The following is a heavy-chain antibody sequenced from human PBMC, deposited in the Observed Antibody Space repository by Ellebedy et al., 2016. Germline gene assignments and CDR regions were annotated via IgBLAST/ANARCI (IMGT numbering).Heavy chain of an antibody. Sequence: GESLKISXAASGFTFSSYSMNWVRQAPGKGLEWVSSISSSSSYIYYADSVKGRFTISRDNAKNSLYLQMNSLRAEDTAVYYCAREGCSSTSCYRDDAFDIWGQGTMVTVSS. V-gene: IGHV3-21*01. D-gene: IGHD2-2*01. J-gene: IGHJ3*02. CDR2: ISSSSSYI. CDR1: GFTFSSYS. CDR3: AREGCSSTSCYRDDAFDI.